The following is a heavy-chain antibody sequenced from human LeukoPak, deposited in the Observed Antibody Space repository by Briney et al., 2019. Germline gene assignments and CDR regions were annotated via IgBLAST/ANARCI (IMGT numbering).Heavy chain of an antibody. V-gene: IGHV5-51*01. CDR3: ARNGIVGATSSYSDL. CDR2: IYPGDSDT. J-gene: IGHJ2*01. Sequence: GESLKISCKGSGYSFSTYWIAWVRQMPGKGLEWMGIIYPGDSDTRYSPSFQGQVTISADKSIDTAYLQWTSLKASDSAIYLCARNGIVGATSSYSDLWGRGTQVTVSS. CDR1: GYSFSTYW. D-gene: IGHD1-26*01.